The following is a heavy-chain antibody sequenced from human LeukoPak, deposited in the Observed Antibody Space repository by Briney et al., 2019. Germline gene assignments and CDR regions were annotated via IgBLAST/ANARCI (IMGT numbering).Heavy chain of an antibody. V-gene: IGHV4-31*11. CDR2: IYYSGST. J-gene: IGHJ6*02. CDR3: ARVGRWTRLDIYYYYGMDV. CDR1: GGSISSGGYS. D-gene: IGHD3/OR15-3a*01. Sequence: SQTLSLTCAVSGGSISSGGYSWSWIRQHPGKGLEWIGYIYYSGSTYYNPSLKSRVTISVDTSKNQFSLKLSSVTAADTAVYYCARVGRWTRLDIYYYYGMDVWGQGTTVTVSS.